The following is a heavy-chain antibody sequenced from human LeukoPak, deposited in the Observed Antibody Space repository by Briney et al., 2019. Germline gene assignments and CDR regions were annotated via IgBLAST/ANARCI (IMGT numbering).Heavy chain of an antibody. D-gene: IGHD1-26*01. V-gene: IGHV3-30*02. CDR1: GITFSSYG. CDR2: IRYDGSNK. CDR3: VVGNAGSYYSTGDY. J-gene: IGHJ4*02. Sequence: PGGSLRLSCAASGITFSSYGMHWVRQAPGKGLEWVTFIRYDGSNKYYADSVKGRFTISRDNSQNTLYLQMNSLSTEDTAVYYCVVGNAGSYYSTGDYWGQGTLVTVSS.